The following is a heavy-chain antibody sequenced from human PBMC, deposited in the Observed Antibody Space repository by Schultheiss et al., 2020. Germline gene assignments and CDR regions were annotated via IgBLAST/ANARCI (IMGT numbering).Heavy chain of an antibody. V-gene: IGHV4-39*07. CDR1: GGSISSSSYY. J-gene: IGHJ4*02. D-gene: IGHD4-17*01. Sequence: AETLSLTCTVSGGSISSSSYYWGWIRQPPGKGLEWIGEINHSGSTNYNPSLKSRVTISVDTSKNQFSLKLSSVTAADTAVYYCARGAGTVTTVGADFDYWGQGTLVTVSS. CDR3: ARGAGTVTTVGADFDY. CDR2: INHSGST.